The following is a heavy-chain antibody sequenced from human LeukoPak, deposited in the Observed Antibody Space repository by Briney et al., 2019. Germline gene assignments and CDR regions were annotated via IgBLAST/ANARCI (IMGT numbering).Heavy chain of an antibody. V-gene: IGHV3-7*04. D-gene: IGHD3-16*01. CDR3: ARVRGGYYFDY. J-gene: IGHJ4*02. CDR1: GFTFGTYW. CDR2: INQAGTEK. Sequence: WESLRLSCAASGFTFGTYWMTWVRQAPGKGLEWVANINQAGTEKSFVDSVKGRLTISRDNAKNSLYLQMNSLRAEDTAVYYCARVRGGYYFDYWGQGTLVNVSS.